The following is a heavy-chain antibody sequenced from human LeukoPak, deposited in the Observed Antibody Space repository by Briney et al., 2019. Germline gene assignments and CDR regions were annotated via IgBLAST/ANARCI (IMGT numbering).Heavy chain of an antibody. Sequence: SETLSLTCTVSGGSISSSSYYWGWIRQPPGKGLEWIGSIYYSGSTYYNPSLKSRVTISVDTSKNQFFLKLSSVTAEDTAVYYCARARSGSYYPFDIWGQGTMVTVSS. J-gene: IGHJ3*02. CDR2: IYYSGST. D-gene: IGHD1-26*01. V-gene: IGHV4-39*07. CDR1: GGSISSSSYY. CDR3: ARARSGSYYPFDI.